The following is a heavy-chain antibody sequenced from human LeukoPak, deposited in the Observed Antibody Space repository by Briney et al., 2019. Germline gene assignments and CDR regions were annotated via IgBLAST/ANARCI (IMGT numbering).Heavy chain of an antibody. Sequence: SKTLSLTCTVSGGSISSYYWSWIRQPPGKGLEWIGYIYCSGSTNYNPSLKSRVTISVDTSKNQFSLKLSSVTAADTAVYYCAREGGGNFDYWGQGTLVTVSS. V-gene: IGHV4-59*01. CDR1: GGSISSYY. CDR2: IYCSGST. CDR3: AREGGGNFDY. J-gene: IGHJ4*02. D-gene: IGHD3-16*01.